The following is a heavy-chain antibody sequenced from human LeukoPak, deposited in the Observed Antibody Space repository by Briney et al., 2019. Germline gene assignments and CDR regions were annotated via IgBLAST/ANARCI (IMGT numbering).Heavy chain of an antibody. D-gene: IGHD2-15*01. CDR3: AKPPIGCSGSSCYAGFDY. J-gene: IGHJ4*02. Sequence: PGGSLRLSCAASGFAFSSYGMHWVRQAPGKGLEWVAVISYDGSNKYYADSVKGRFTISRDNSKNTLYLQMNSLRAEDTAVYYCAKPPIGCSGSSCYAGFDYWGQGTLVTVSS. CDR2: ISYDGSNK. V-gene: IGHV3-30*18. CDR1: GFAFSSYG.